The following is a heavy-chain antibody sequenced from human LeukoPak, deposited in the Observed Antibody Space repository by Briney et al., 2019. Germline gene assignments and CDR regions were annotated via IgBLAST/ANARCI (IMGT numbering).Heavy chain of an antibody. CDR3: ARDERLLSFLK. J-gene: IGHJ4*02. CDR2: ITGSGGST. V-gene: IGHV3-23*01. CDR1: GFTFNNYA. Sequence: GGSLRLSCAASGFTFNNYAMNWVRQAPGKGLEWVSGITGSGGSTYYADSVKGRFTISRDNSKNTLYLQMNSLRAEDTATYYCARDERLLSFLKWGQGTLVTVSS. D-gene: IGHD3-3*01.